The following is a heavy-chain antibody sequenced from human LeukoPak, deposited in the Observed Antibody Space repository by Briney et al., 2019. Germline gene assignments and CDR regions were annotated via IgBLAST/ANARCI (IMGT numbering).Heavy chain of an antibody. D-gene: IGHD4-17*01. CDR1: GFTFSSYG. V-gene: IGHV3-33*01. Sequence: PGRSLRLSCAASGFTFSSYGMHWVRQAPGKGLEWVAVIWYDGSNKYYADSVKGRFTISRDNSKSTLYLQMNSLRAEDTAVYYCAGSSVTTYPYYYYGMDVWGQGTTVTVSS. J-gene: IGHJ6*02. CDR2: IWYDGSNK. CDR3: AGSSVTTYPYYYYGMDV.